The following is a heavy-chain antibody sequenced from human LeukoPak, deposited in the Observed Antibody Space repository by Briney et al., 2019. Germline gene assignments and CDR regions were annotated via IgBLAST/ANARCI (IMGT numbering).Heavy chain of an antibody. V-gene: IGHV3-23*01. J-gene: IGHJ4*02. CDR2: ISDRGDLT. CDR3: AKSSSGYYTFDY. Sequence: GGSLRLSCAASGFTFSNYAMSWVRQAPGKGLEWVSSISDRGDLTYYADSVKGRFTISRDNSKNTLYLQMNSLRAEDTAEHYCAKSSSGYYTFDYWGQGALVTVSS. CDR1: GFTFSNYA. D-gene: IGHD3-3*01.